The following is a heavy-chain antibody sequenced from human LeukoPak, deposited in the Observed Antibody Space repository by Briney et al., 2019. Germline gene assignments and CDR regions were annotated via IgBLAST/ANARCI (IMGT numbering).Heavy chain of an antibody. J-gene: IGHJ4*02. CDR1: GFSFSGHW. CDR2: ISPTGSTT. V-gene: IGHV3-74*01. CDR3: ARGPNSNWSGLDF. D-gene: IGHD6-6*01. Sequence: GGSLRLSCTASGFSFSGHWMHWARQLPGRGLVWVSRISPTGSTTSYADSVKGRFTVSRENAKNTLYLQVNNLRAEETAVYYCARGPNSNWSGLDFWGQGTLLTVSS.